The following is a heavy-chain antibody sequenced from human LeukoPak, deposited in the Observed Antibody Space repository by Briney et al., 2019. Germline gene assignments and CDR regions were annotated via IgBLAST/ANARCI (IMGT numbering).Heavy chain of an antibody. V-gene: IGHV3-30-3*01. CDR1: GFTFRNYA. CDR3: ARDVSPYGDYGSAFDI. Sequence: GGSLRLSCAASGFTFRNYAMHWVRQAPGKGLEWVAVISYDGSNKYYADSVKGRFTISRDNSKDTLYLQMNSLRAEDTTVYYCARDVSPYGDYGSAFDIWGQGTMVTVSS. J-gene: IGHJ3*02. D-gene: IGHD4-17*01. CDR2: ISYDGSNK.